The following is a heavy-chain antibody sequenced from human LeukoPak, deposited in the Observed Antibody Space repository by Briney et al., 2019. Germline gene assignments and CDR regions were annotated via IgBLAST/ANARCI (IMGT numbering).Heavy chain of an antibody. D-gene: IGHD5-12*01. V-gene: IGHV3-48*01. CDR1: GFIFSQYS. CDR2: IRSSSET. J-gene: IGHJ5*02. CDR3: ARDAGNSGYGCDL. Sequence: PGGSLRLSCAASGFIFSQYSMYWVRQAPGKGLEWVSHIRSSSETFYADSVKGRFTISRDNARNSLYLQMNNLRGEDTAIYYCARDAGNSGYGCDLWGQGTLVTVSS.